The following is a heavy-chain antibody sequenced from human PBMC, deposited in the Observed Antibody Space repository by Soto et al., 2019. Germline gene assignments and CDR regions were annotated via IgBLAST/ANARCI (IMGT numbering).Heavy chain of an antibody. CDR3: VRHSSGSRHPGFDY. CDR1: GGSLSSSTSL. Sequence: QLQLQESGPGPVKPSGTPSLTCTFSGGSLSSSTSLRGWVRQPPGKGLEWIGGIYDGGNSHYHPSLRSRVTISVVSSKNHPSLKLSSVTAADTAVYYCVRHSSGSRHPGFDYWGQGTLVTVSS. J-gene: IGHJ4*02. CDR2: IYDGGNS. V-gene: IGHV4-39*01. D-gene: IGHD1-26*01.